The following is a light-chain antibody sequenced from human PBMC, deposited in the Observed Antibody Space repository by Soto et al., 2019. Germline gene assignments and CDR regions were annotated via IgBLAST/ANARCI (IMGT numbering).Light chain of an antibody. CDR3: QQYADGTPIT. J-gene: IGKJ5*01. CDR2: GAS. V-gene: IGKV3-20*01. CDR1: QNVNNR. Sequence: EILLTQSPGSLSVFPGERASLSCRASQNVNNRLAWYQQKAGQAPRLLISGASSRATGIPDRFSGSGSGTDFTLTISRLESDDFALYYCQQYADGTPITFGQGTRLDIK.